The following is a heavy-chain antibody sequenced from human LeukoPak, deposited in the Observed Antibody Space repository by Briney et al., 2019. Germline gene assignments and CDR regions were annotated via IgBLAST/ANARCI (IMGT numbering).Heavy chain of an antibody. CDR3: ATGVRSAPYYYYYMDV. J-gene: IGHJ6*03. CDR1: GYTLAELS. Sequence: ASVKVSCKVSGYTLAELSMHWVRQAPGKGLEWMGGFDPEDGETIYAQKFQGRVTMTEDTSTDTAYMELSSLRSEDTAVYYCATGVRSAPYYYYYMDVWGKGTTVTVSS. CDR2: FDPEDGET. D-gene: IGHD5/OR15-5a*01. V-gene: IGHV1-24*01.